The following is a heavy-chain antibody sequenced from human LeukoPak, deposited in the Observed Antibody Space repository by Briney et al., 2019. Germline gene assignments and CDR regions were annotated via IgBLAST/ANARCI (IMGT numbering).Heavy chain of an antibody. D-gene: IGHD6-19*01. CDR3: ARDGYSSGWPYFDY. V-gene: IGHV1-69*13. CDR2: IIPIFGTA. CDR1: GYTFTSYG. Sequence: SVKVSCKASGYTFTSYGISWVRQAPGQGLEWMGGIIPIFGTANYAQKFQGRVTITADESTSTAYMELSSLRSEDTAVYYCARDGYSSGWPYFDYWGQGTLVTVSS. J-gene: IGHJ4*02.